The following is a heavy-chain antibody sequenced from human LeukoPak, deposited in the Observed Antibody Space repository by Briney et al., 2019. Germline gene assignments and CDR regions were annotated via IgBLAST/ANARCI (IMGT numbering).Heavy chain of an antibody. CDR1: GFTFSNYA. D-gene: IGHD2-15*01. V-gene: IGHV3-30-3*01. Sequence: GGSLRLSCAASGFTFSNYAVHWVRQAQGRGLEWVAVISYDGSKKHYADSLKGRFTISRDNSKNTLYLQMNSLRAEDTAMYYCARGGYDVLVVVAAIWGQGTLVTVSS. J-gene: IGHJ4*02. CDR3: ARGGYDVLVVVAAI. CDR2: ISYDGSKK.